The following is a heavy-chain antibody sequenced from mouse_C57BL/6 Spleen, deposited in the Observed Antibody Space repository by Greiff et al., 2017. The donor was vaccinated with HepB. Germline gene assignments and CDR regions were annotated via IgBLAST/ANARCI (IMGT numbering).Heavy chain of an antibody. CDR2: IDPENGDT. CDR3: TTYYDRSYGGYAMDY. V-gene: IGHV14-4*01. CDR1: GFNIKDDY. D-gene: IGHD1-1*01. Sequence: EVQLQQSGAELVRPGASVKLSCTASGFNIKDDYMHWVKQRPEQGLEWIGWIDPENGDTEYASKFQGKATITADTSSNTAYLQLSSLTSEDTAVYYCTTYYDRSYGGYAMDYWGQGTSVTVSS. J-gene: IGHJ4*01.